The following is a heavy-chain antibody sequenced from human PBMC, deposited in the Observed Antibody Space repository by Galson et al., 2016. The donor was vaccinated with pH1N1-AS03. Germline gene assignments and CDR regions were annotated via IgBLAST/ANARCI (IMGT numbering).Heavy chain of an antibody. CDR3: ARGRRMAVRGYYYMDV. D-gene: IGHD5-24*01. CDR2: ITGDGRHT. Sequence: SLRLSCAASGFTLNNYWIHWVRQAPGKGLVWVSRITGDGRHTDYVDSVMGRFSSSRDNGENTLYLQMDRLRAEDTAVYWCARGRRMAVRGYYYMDVWGTGTTVTVTS. V-gene: IGHV3-74*01. J-gene: IGHJ6*03. CDR1: GFTLNNYW.